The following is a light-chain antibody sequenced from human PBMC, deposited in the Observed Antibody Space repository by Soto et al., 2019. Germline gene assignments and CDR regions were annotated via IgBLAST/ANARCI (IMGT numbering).Light chain of an antibody. CDR3: QQYNSYWT. Sequence: DIQMTQSPSTLSASVVDRVTITCRASQSIDSWLAWYQQKPGKAPKLLIYDASNLETGVPSRFSGSRSGTEFTLTISSLQPDDFATYYCQQYNSYWTFGQGTKVDIK. V-gene: IGKV1-5*01. CDR1: QSIDSW. CDR2: DAS. J-gene: IGKJ1*01.